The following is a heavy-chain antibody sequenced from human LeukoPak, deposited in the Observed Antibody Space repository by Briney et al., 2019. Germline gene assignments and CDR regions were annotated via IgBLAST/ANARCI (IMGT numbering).Heavy chain of an antibody. CDR1: RFTFSSYA. D-gene: IGHD2-2*01. V-gene: IGHV3-23*01. Sequence: GGSLRLSCAASRFTFSSYAMHWVRQAPGKGLEWVSAISGSGGSTYYADSVKGRFTISRDNSKNTLYLQMNSLRAEDTAVYYCAKVRGVVVPALLDYWGQGTLVTVSS. J-gene: IGHJ4*02. CDR3: AKVRGVVVPALLDY. CDR2: ISGSGGST.